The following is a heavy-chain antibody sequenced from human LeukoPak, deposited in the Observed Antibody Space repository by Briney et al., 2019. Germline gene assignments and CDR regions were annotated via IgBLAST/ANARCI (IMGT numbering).Heavy chain of an antibody. Sequence: GASVKVSCKASGYTFTSYGISWVRQAPGEGLEWMGWISAYNGNTNYAQKLQGRVTMTTDTSTSTAYMELRSLRSDDTAVYYCARVSEDYGDRSEDYWGQGTLVTVSS. CDR1: GYTFTSYG. D-gene: IGHD4-17*01. V-gene: IGHV1-18*04. J-gene: IGHJ4*02. CDR3: ARVSEDYGDRSEDY. CDR2: ISAYNGNT.